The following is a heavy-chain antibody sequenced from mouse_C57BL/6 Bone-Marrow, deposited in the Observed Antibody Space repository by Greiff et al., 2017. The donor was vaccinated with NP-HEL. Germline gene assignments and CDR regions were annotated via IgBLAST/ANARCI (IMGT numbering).Heavy chain of an antibody. J-gene: IGHJ3*01. CDR1: GYTFTDYY. D-gene: IGHD1-1*01. CDR3: ALLLRS. Sequence: EVKLQQSGPELVKPGASVKISCKASGYTFTDYYMNWVKQSHGKSLEWIGDINPNNGGTSYNQKFKGKATLTVDKSSSTAYMELRSLTSEDSAVYYCALLLRSWGQGTLVTVSA. CDR2: INPNNGGT. V-gene: IGHV1-26*01.